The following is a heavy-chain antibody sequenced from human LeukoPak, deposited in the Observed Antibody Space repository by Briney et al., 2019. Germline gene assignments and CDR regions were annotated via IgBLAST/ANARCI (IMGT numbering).Heavy chain of an antibody. CDR1: GYTFTSYG. D-gene: IGHD2-2*01. V-gene: IGHV1-18*01. CDR3: ASKCSSTSCYYFDY. CDR2: ISAYNGNT. J-gene: IGHJ4*02. Sequence: ASVKVSCKASGYTFTSYGISWVRQAPGQGLEWMGWISAYNGNTNYAQKLQGRVTMTADTSTSTAYMELRSLRSDDTAVYYCASKCSSTSCYYFDYWGQGTLVTVSS.